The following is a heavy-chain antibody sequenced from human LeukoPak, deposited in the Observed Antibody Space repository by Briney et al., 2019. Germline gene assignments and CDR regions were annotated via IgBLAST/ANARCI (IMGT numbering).Heavy chain of an antibody. V-gene: IGHV5-51*01. CDR3: ATLVGYGSFFDY. J-gene: IGHJ4*02. CDR2: IYPGDSDA. Sequence: GESLKISCKGSGYSFTSYWIGWVRHVPGKGLEYMGIIYPGDSDARYSPSFQGQVSISADKSISTAYLQRSSLKASDTAMYYCATLVGYGSFFDYWGQGTLVTVSS. CDR1: GYSFTSYW. D-gene: IGHD3-10*01.